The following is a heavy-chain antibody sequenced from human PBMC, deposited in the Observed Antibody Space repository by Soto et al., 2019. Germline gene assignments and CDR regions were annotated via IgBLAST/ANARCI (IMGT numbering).Heavy chain of an antibody. CDR3: AREASYDFWSGSYQEFDY. J-gene: IGHJ4*02. CDR2: IKQDGSEK. V-gene: IGHV3-7*01. CDR1: GFTFGSYW. Sequence: GGSLRLSCAASGFTFGSYWMSWVRQAPGKGLEWVANIKQDGSEKYYVDSVKGRFTISRDNAKNSLYLQMNSLRAEDTAVYYCAREASYDFWSGSYQEFDYWGQGTLVTVSS. D-gene: IGHD3-3*01.